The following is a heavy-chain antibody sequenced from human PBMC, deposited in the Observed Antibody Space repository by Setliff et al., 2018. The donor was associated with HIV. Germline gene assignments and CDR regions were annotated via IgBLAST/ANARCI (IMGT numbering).Heavy chain of an antibody. D-gene: IGHD2-15*01. CDR1: GGSISSYY. CDR2: IYYSGST. Sequence: PSETLSLTCTVSGGSISSYYWSWIRQPAGKGLEWIGHIYYSGSTNYNPSLKSRVTISVDTSRNQFSLNLSSVTAADTAVYYCARFPLLHKNAFDIWGQGTMVTVSS. CDR3: ARFPLLHKNAFDI. J-gene: IGHJ3*02. V-gene: IGHV4-59*01.